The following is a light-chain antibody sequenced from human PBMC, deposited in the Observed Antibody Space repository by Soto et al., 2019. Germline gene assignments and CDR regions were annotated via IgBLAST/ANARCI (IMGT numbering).Light chain of an antibody. Sequence: DIQMTQSPSTLSASVGDRVTITCRASQSISSWLAWYQQKPGKAPKLLIYKASSLESGVPSRFSGSGSGTAFTLTISSLQPDDFETYYCQQYNSYSWTFGQGTKVEI. V-gene: IGKV1-5*03. CDR2: KAS. CDR3: QQYNSYSWT. CDR1: QSISSW. J-gene: IGKJ1*01.